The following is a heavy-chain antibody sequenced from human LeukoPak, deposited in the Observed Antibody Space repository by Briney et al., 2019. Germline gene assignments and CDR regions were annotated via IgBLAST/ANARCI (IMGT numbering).Heavy chain of an antibody. Sequence: GGSLRLSCAASGFTVSSNYINWVRQAPGKGLEWVSLIYGSTSVDYADSVKGRFTISRDTSMNTVYLQMNSLRAEDTAVYYCARLNFGDDYWGQGTLVTVSS. CDR1: GFTVSSNY. CDR3: ARLNFGDDY. D-gene: IGHD4-17*01. CDR2: IYGSTSV. J-gene: IGHJ4*02. V-gene: IGHV3-66*01.